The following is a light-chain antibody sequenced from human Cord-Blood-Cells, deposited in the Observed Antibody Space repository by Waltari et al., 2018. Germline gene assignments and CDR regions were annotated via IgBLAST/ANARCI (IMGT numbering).Light chain of an antibody. CDR2: RNN. Sequence: QSVLTQPPSASGTPGQRVTISCLGSSSNLVSNSVYWHQQLPGTAPKLLIYRNNQRPSGVPDRFSGSKSGTSASLAISGLRSEDEADYYCAAWDDSLSGPVFGGGTKLTVL. CDR1: SSNLVSNS. J-gene: IGLJ3*02. CDR3: AAWDDSLSGPV. V-gene: IGLV1-47*01.